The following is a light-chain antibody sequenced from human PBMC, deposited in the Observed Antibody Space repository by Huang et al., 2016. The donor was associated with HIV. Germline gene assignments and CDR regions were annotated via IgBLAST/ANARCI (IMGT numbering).Light chain of an antibody. Sequence: DIVMTQSPLSLPVTPGEPASISCRSSQSLLHSNGYNYLDWYLQKPGQSPQLLIYLGSNRASGVPDRFSGSGSGTDVTLKISRVEAEDVGVYYCMQALQTPQVTFGPGTKVDIK. CDR2: LGS. J-gene: IGKJ3*01. CDR3: MQALQTPQVT. V-gene: IGKV2-28*01. CDR1: QSLLHSNGYNY.